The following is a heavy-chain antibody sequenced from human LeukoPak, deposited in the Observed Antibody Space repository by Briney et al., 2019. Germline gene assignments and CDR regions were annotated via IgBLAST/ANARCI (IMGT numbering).Heavy chain of an antibody. CDR1: GGSISSYY. J-gene: IGHJ4*02. Sequence: PSETLSLTCTVSGGSISSYYWSWIRQPPGKGLEWIGYIYYSGSTNYNPSLKSRVIISVDTSKNQFSLKLSSVTAADTAVYYCARATHSSGWYGVFDYWGQGTLVTVSS. D-gene: IGHD6-19*01. CDR2: IYYSGST. CDR3: ARATHSSGWYGVFDY. V-gene: IGHV4-59*01.